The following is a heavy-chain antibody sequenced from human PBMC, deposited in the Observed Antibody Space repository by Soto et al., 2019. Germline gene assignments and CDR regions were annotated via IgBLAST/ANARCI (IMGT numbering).Heavy chain of an antibody. Sequence: QVQLVQSGAEEKKPGASVKVSCKASGYTFTSYDMHWVRQAPGQRLEWMGWINAGNGNTKYSQKFQGRVTITRDTAASTAYMEVSSLRSEDTAMYYSARDKIPGSLDYWGQGTLGTVSS. CDR1: GYTFTSYD. D-gene: IGHD2-2*01. V-gene: IGHV1-3*05. J-gene: IGHJ4*02. CDR2: INAGNGNT. CDR3: ARDKIPGSLDY.